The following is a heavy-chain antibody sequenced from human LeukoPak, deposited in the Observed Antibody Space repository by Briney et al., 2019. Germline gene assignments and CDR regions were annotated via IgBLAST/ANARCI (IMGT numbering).Heavy chain of an antibody. CDR2: IYYSGST. D-gene: IGHD4-17*01. J-gene: IGHJ4*02. CDR1: GGSISSSSYY. V-gene: IGHV4-39*01. Sequence: SETLSLTCTVSGGSISSSSYYWGWIRQPPGKGLEWIGSIYYSGSTYYNPSLKSRVTISVDTSKNQFSLKLSSVTAADTAVYYCARGRYDYGQYYFDYWGQGTLVTVSS. CDR3: ARGRYDYGQYYFDY.